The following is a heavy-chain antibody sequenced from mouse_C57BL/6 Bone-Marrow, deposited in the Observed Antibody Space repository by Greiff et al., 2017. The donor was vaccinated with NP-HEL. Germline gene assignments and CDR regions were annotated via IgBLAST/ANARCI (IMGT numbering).Heavy chain of an antibody. Sequence: QVHVKQSGAELVRPGASVTLSCKASGYTFTDYEMHWVKQTPVHGLEWIGAIDPETGGTAYNQKFKGKAILTADKSSSTAYMELRSLTSEDSAVYYCTRNSRAMDYWGQGTSVTVSS. V-gene: IGHV1-15*01. CDR2: IDPETGGT. CDR3: TRNSRAMDY. CDR1: GYTFTDYE. D-gene: IGHD6-1*01. J-gene: IGHJ4*01.